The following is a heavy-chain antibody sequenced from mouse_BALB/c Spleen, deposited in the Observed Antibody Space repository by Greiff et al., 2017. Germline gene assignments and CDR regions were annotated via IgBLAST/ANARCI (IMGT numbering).Heavy chain of an antibody. J-gene: IGHJ3*01. V-gene: IGHV1-9*01. D-gene: IGHD1-1*01. CDR2: ILPGSGST. Sequence: QVQLQQSGAELMKPGASVKISCKATGYTFSSYWIEWVKQRPGHGLEWIGEILPGSGSTNYNEKFKGKATFTADTSSNTAYMLLSSLTSEDSAVYDCARWGGSSAAWFAYWGQGTLVTVSA. CDR1: GYTFSSYW. CDR3: ARWGGSSAAWFAY.